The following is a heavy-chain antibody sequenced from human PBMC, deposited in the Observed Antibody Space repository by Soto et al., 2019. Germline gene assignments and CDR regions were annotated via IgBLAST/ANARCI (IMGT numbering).Heavy chain of an antibody. CDR1: GFTFSTST. CDR2: ISGSGGRP. J-gene: IGHJ4*02. Sequence: EVQLLESGGGLVQPGGSLRLSCVASGFTFSTSTMSWVRQAPGKGLEWVSVISGSGGRPSYADSVQGRFSISRDNPKNPLDPQMNGLRGEDTARYYWAKARCITTDCYVPDYWGQGTLVTVSS. D-gene: IGHD3-10*01. CDR3: AKARCITTDCYVPDY. V-gene: IGHV3-23*01.